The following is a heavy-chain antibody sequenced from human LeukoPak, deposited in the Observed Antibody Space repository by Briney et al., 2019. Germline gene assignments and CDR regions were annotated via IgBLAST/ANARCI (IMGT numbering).Heavy chain of an antibody. CDR3: ARDRDHSNNWYIFLDY. J-gene: IGHJ4*02. CDR2: ISSSSNTI. D-gene: IGHD6-13*01. CDR1: GFTFSSYS. V-gene: IGHV3-48*02. Sequence: GGSLRLSCAASGFTFSSYSMNWVRQAPGKGLEWVSYISSSSNTIYYADSVKGRFTISRDNARNSLYLQMNSLRDEDTAVYYCARDRDHSNNWYIFLDYWGQGTLVTVSS.